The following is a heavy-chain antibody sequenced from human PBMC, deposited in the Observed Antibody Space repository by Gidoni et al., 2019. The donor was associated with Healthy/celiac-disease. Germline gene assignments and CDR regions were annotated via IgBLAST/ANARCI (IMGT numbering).Heavy chain of an antibody. D-gene: IGHD6-19*01. CDR3: ARAGYSSGWYGY. Sequence: QVQLQESGPGLVKPSETLSLTCTVSGGSISSYYWSWIRQPPGKGLEWIGYIYNSGSTNYNPSLKSRVTISVDTSKSQFSLKLSSVTAADTAVYYCARAGYSSGWYGYWGQGTLVTVSS. CDR2: IYNSGST. CDR1: GGSISSYY. J-gene: IGHJ4*02. V-gene: IGHV4-59*01.